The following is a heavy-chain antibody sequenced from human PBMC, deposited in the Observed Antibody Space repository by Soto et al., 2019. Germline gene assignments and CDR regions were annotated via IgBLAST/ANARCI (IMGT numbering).Heavy chain of an antibody. CDR3: AAVPGRVTMVRGVRYYYGMDV. J-gene: IGHJ6*02. D-gene: IGHD3-10*01. Sequence: SETLSLTCTVSGVSFSSYYWSWIRQPPGKGLEWIGYIHYSGSTSYNPSLKSRVAISVDTSKNQFSLKLSSVTAADTAVYYCAAVPGRVTMVRGVRYYYGMDVWGQGTTVTVSS. CDR2: IHYSGST. V-gene: IGHV4-59*12. CDR1: GVSFSSYY.